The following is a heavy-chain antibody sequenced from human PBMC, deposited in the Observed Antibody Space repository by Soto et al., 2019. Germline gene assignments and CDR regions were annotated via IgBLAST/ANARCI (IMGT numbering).Heavy chain of an antibody. CDR2: ISSLNHYN. CDR1: GFNFDDY. CDR3: FKLVSRRYFDP. V-gene: IGHV3-11*06. D-gene: IGHD3-9*01. Sequence: QEQLVESGGGLVKPGGSLRLSCAASGFNFDDYMSWVRQAPGKGLEYIAYISSLNHYNNYADSVKARFTISIDKARNSLQLKMSSLRSEDPASYYCFKLVSRRYFDPGGREPLVPVPS. J-gene: IGHJ5*02.